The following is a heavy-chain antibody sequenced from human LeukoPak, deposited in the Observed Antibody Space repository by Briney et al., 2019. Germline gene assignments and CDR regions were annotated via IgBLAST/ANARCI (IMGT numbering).Heavy chain of an antibody. CDR3: ARESGSTVFDY. CDR2: IYYSGST. CDR1: GVSISSSNSY. D-gene: IGHD1-26*01. V-gene: IGHV4-39*07. Sequence: PSETLSLTCTVSGVSISSSNSYWGWIRQPPGKGLEWIGSIYYSGSTYYNPSLKSRVTISVDTSKNQFSLKLSSVTAADTAVYYCARESGSTVFDYWGQGTLVTVSS. J-gene: IGHJ4*02.